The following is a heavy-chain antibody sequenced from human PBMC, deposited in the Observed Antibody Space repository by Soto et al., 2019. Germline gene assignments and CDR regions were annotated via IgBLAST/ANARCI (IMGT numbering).Heavy chain of an antibody. CDR1: GGSISGYY. J-gene: IGHJ4*02. D-gene: IGHD3-9*01. CDR3: ARGGRYYDILTGYYYFDY. CDR2: IYYSGST. Sequence: SETLSLTCTGSGGSISGYYWSLLRQPPGKGLEWIGYIYYSGSTYYNPSLKSRVTISVDTSKNQFSLKLSSVTAADTAVYYCARGGRYYDILTGYYYFDYWGQGTLVTVSS. V-gene: IGHV4-30-4*01.